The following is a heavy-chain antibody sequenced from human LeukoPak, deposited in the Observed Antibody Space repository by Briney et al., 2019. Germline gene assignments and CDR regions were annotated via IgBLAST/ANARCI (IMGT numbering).Heavy chain of an antibody. J-gene: IGHJ4*02. CDR3: ARGRTAGDH. CDR1: GGSISNYY. Sequence: SETLSLTCTVSGGSISNYYWTWIRQPPGKGLEWIGCINHSGSTNYNPSLESRVTISVDTSKNHFSLKLSSVTAADTAVYYCARGRTAGDHWGQGTLVTVSS. CDR2: INHSGST. D-gene: IGHD2-2*01. V-gene: IGHV4-59*01.